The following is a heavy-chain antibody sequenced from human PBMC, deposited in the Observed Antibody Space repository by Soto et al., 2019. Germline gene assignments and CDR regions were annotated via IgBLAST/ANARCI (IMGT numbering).Heavy chain of an antibody. CDR1: GFTFSTYH. Sequence: EVQLVESGGGLVMPGGSLRLSCAASGFTFSTYHMNWVRQAPGKGLEWVSSINPSSSHIYYADSVRGRFTISRDNSKNSMDLQMNSLRTEDAAVYCCARGYCGGGGCYLRRDAIYVWGQGTMVTVSS. CDR2: INPSSSHI. V-gene: IGHV3-21*01. D-gene: IGHD2-15*01. J-gene: IGHJ3*01. CDR3: ARGYCGGGGCYLRRDAIYV.